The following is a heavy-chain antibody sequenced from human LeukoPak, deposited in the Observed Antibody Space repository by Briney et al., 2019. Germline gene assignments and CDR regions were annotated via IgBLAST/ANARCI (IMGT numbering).Heavy chain of an antibody. CDR3: ARGDTMIVVDAFDI. Sequence: GASVKVSCKASGYTFTSYDINWVRQATGQGLEWMGWMNPNSGNTGYAQKFQGRVTMTRNTSISTAYMELSSLRSEDTAVYYCARGDTMIVVDAFDIWGQGTMVTVS. V-gene: IGHV1-8*01. J-gene: IGHJ3*02. CDR2: MNPNSGNT. D-gene: IGHD3-22*01. CDR1: GYTFTSYD.